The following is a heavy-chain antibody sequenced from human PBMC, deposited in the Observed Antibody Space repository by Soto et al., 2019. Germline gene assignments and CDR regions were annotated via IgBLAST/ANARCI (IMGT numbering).Heavy chain of an antibody. CDR3: AREDRDRETGLVPAAIDGMDV. Sequence: QVQLVQSGAEVKKPGSSVKASCKAAGGSFSRYSITWVRQAPGQGLEWIGRIIPIFGIASYAQKFQGRVTITADESTSTAYMELSSLRSDDTAVYYCAREDRDRETGLVPAAIDGMDVWGQGTTVTVSS. CDR2: IIPIFGIA. CDR1: GGSFSRYS. D-gene: IGHD2-2*01. J-gene: IGHJ6*02. V-gene: IGHV1-69*08.